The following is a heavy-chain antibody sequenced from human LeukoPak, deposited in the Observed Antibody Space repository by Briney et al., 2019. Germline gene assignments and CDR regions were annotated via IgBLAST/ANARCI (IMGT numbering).Heavy chain of an antibody. CDR2: IYYSGTI. CDR1: GDSINSGGYY. V-gene: IGHV4-31*03. CDR3: ARVRMSAYYYSSDY. J-gene: IGHJ4*02. Sequence: SETLSLTCSVSGDSINSGGYYWSWIRQLPGTGLEWIVYIYYSGTIYYNPSLKSRVTMSVDTSKNQFSLNLSFVTAADTAIYYCARVRMSAYYYSSDYWGQGTLVTVSS. D-gene: IGHD4-11*01.